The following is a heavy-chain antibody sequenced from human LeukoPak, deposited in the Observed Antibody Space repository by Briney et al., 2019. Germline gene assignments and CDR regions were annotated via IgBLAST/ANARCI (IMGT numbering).Heavy chain of an antibody. CDR3: ARRGAGSYYNYYFDY. CDR1: GFTVSSNY. Sequence: PGGSLRLSCAASGFTVSSNYMSWVRQAPGKGLEWVSVIYSGGSTYYADSVKGRFTISRDNSKNTLYLQMNSLRAEDTAVYYCARRGAGSYYNYYFDYWGQGTLVTVSS. V-gene: IGHV3-66*04. J-gene: IGHJ4*02. CDR2: IYSGGST. D-gene: IGHD3-10*01.